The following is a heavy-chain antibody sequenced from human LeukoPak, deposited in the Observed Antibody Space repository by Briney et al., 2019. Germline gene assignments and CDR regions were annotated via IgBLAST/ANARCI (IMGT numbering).Heavy chain of an antibody. D-gene: IGHD2-15*01. CDR2: IYYSGST. J-gene: IGHJ3*02. CDR3: ARGYCSGGSCYRDDAFDI. V-gene: IGHV4-30-4*07. CDR1: GGSISSGGYS. Sequence: PSETLSLTCAVSGGSISSGGYSWSWIRQPPGKGLEWIGYIYYSGSTYYNPSLKSRVTISVDTSKNQFSLKLSSVTAADTAVYYCARGYCSGGSCYRDDAFDIWGQGTMVTVSS.